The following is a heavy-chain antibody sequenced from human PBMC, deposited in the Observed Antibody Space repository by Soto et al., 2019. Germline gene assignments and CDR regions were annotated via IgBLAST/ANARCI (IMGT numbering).Heavy chain of an antibody. CDR2: ISGSGGST. CDR1: GFTFSSYS. V-gene: IGHV3-23*01. CDR3: AKVGGDYVLGY. J-gene: IGHJ4*02. Sequence: GGSLRLSCAASGFTFSSYSMSWVRQAPGKGLEWVPAISGSGGSTYYADSVKGRFTISRDNSKNTLYLQMNSLRAEDTAVYYCAKVGGDYVLGYWGQGTLVTVSS. D-gene: IGHD4-17*01.